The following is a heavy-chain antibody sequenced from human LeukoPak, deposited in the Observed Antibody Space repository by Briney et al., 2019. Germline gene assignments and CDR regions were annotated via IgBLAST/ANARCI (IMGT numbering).Heavy chain of an antibody. Sequence: SETLSLTCTVSGGSISSYYWSWIRQPPGKGLEWIGYIYYSGSTNYNPSLKSRVTISVDTSKNQFSLKLSSVTAADTAVYYCARSSGVAGTLNYFDYWGQGTLVTVSS. V-gene: IGHV4-59*08. J-gene: IGHJ4*02. CDR1: GGSISSYY. D-gene: IGHD6-19*01. CDR3: ARSSGVAGTLNYFDY. CDR2: IYYSGST.